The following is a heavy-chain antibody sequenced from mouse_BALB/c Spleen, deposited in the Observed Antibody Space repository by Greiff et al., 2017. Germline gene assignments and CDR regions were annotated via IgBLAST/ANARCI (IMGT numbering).Heavy chain of an antibody. V-gene: IGHV5-4*02. CDR2: ISDGGSYT. Sequence: EVQLVESGGGLVKPGGSLKLSCAASGFTFSDYYMYWVRQTPEKRLEWVATISDGGSYTYYPDSVKGRFTISRDNAKNNLYLQMSSLKSEDTAMYYSARDSYYGKKGYAMDYWGQGTSVTVSS. CDR1: GFTFSDYY. J-gene: IGHJ4*01. D-gene: IGHD2-10*01. CDR3: ARDSYYGKKGYAMDY.